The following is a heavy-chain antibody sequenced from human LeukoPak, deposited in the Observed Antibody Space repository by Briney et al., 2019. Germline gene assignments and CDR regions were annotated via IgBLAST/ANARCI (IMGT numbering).Heavy chain of an antibody. D-gene: IGHD2-21*01. CDR1: GFTLSSYE. Sequence: GGSLRLSCAASGFTLSSYEMNWVRQAPGKGLEWVSHISSGGNTQYYADSVRGRFTMSRDDAKNSLDLQMDSLRIEDTGVYYCARDIVNGPFVISLESWGQGARVTVSS. CDR3: ARDIVNGPFVISLES. J-gene: IGHJ4*02. CDR2: ISSGGNTQ. V-gene: IGHV3-48*03.